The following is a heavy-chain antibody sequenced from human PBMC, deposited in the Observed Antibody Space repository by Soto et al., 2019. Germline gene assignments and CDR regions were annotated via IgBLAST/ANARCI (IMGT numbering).Heavy chain of an antibody. CDR2: INPKSGGT. D-gene: IGHD1-26*01. CDR1: GYTFTVYY. V-gene: IGHV1-2*02. J-gene: IGHJ4*02. Sequence: ASVKVSCKASGYTFTVYYMHWVRQAPGQGLEWMGWINPKSGGTMYPQKFQGRVTMTWDTSISAAYMALTRLRSDDTAVYYCARDLAKGGGSAGFDYWGQGTLVTVSS. CDR3: ARDLAKGGGSAGFDY.